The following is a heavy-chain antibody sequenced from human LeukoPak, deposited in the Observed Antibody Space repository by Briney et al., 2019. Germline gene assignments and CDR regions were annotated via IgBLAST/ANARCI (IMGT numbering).Heavy chain of an antibody. D-gene: IGHD6-6*01. CDR3: ARLSIAARPWGMDV. Sequence: PGGSLRLSCAASGFTFSSYAMHWVRQAPGKGLEWVAVISYDGSNKYYADSVKGRFTISRDNSKNTLYLQMNSLRAEDTAVYYCARLSIAARPWGMDVWGKGTTVTVSS. V-gene: IGHV3-30*04. CDR2: ISYDGSNK. CDR1: GFTFSSYA. J-gene: IGHJ6*04.